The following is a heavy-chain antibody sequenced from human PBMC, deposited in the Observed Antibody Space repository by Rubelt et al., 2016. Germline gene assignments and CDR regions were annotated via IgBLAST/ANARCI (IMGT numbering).Heavy chain of an antibody. CDR3: VRQPPDTAAFDD. J-gene: IGHJ4*02. CDR2: THDSGET. Sequence: QVQLQESGPGLAKPSETLSLTCTVSGGSINSYYWSWIRQPPGKGPEWLAYTHDSGETKYNPSLKSRLIISVDTSKNQVSRKLGSVTAADTAVYHCVRQPPDTAAFDDWGQGVLVTVSS. V-gene: IGHV4-59*08. D-gene: IGHD2-21*02. CDR1: GGSINSYY.